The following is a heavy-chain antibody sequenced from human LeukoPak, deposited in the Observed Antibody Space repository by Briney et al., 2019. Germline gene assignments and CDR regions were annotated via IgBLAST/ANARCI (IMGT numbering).Heavy chain of an antibody. J-gene: IGHJ4*02. CDR2: IKEDGSDK. D-gene: IGHD4/OR15-4a*01. CDR3: ARRAGAYSHPYDY. V-gene: IGHV3-7*03. CDR1: GFIFSTYW. Sequence: GGSLRLSCAASGFIFSTYWMAWVRQAPGKGLEWVANIKEDGSDKNYVVSMKGRFTISRDNAKNSLYLQMNSLRAEDTAVYYCARRAGAYSHPYDYWGQGTLVTVSS.